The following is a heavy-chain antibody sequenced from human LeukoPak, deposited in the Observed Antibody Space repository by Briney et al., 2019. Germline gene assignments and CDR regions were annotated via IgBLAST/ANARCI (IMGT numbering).Heavy chain of an antibody. V-gene: IGHV1-69*06. CDR2: IIPIFGTA. CDR3: VATITMVRGVKLQPTDAFDI. J-gene: IGHJ3*02. D-gene: IGHD3-10*01. Sequence: SVRVSCKASGGTFSSYAISWVRQAPGQGLEWMGGIIPIFGTANYAQKFQGRVTMTEDTSTDTAYMELSSLRSEDTAVYYCVATITMVRGVKLQPTDAFDIWGQGTMVTVSS. CDR1: GGTFSSYA.